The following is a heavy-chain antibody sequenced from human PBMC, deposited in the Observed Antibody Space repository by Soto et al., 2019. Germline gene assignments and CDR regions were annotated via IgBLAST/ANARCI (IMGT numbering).Heavy chain of an antibody. J-gene: IGHJ4*02. D-gene: IGHD6-13*01. V-gene: IGHV4-30-4*01. Sequence: QVQLQESGPGLVKPSQTLSLTCTVSGGSISSGDYYWSWIRQPPGKGLEWIGYIYYSGSTYYNPSLKSRVTISVDTSKNQFSLKLSSVTAADTAVYYCASWHSSSWYVDYFDYWGQGTLVTVSS. CDR3: ASWHSSSWYVDYFDY. CDR2: IYYSGST. CDR1: GGSISSGDYY.